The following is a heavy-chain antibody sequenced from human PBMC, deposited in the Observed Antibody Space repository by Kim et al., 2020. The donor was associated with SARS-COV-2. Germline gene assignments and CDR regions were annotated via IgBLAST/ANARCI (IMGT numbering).Heavy chain of an antibody. D-gene: IGHD1-26*01. Sequence: YYADSVKGRFTISRDNSKNTLYLQMNSLRAEDTAVYYCARSIVGATLDYWGQGTLVTVSS. J-gene: IGHJ4*02. CDR3: ARSIVGATLDY. V-gene: IGHV3-33*01.